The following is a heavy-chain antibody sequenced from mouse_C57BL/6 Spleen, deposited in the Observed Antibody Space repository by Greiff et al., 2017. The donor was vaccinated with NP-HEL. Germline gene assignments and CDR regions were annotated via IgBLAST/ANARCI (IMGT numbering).Heavy chain of an antibody. CDR2: INPNNGGT. J-gene: IGHJ3*01. Sequence: EVQLQQSGPELVKPGASVKIPCKASGYTFTDYNMDWVKQSHGKSLEWIGDINPNNGGTICNQKFKGKATLTVDKSSSTAYMELRSLTSEDTAVYYCARRGYYGYDGEAWFAYWGQGTLVTVSA. CDR3: ARRGYYGYDGEAWFAY. V-gene: IGHV1-18*01. CDR1: GYTFTDYN. D-gene: IGHD2-2*01.